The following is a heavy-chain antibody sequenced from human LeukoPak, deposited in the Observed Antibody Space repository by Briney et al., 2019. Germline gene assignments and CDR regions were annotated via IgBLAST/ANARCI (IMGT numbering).Heavy chain of an antibody. J-gene: IGHJ4*02. CDR3: ARPPTAMVTVGIDY. V-gene: IGHV3-33*01. D-gene: IGHD5-18*01. Sequence: GGSLRLSCAASGFTFSSYGMHWVRQAPGKGLDWVAVIWYDGNNRNYADSVKGRFTISRDNSKNTLYLHMSSLRAEDTAVYYCARPPTAMVTVGIDYWGQGTLVTVSS. CDR1: GFTFSSYG. CDR2: IWYDGNNR.